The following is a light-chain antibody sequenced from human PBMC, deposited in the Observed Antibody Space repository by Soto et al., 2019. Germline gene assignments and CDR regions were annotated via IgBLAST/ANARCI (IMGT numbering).Light chain of an antibody. Sequence: EIVVSKSPITLSESPGARSTLSCRASQSVTNSYLAWYQQKPGQAPRLLIFGASTRAAGIPARFSGSGSGTEFTLTISSLQSEDFATYYCQQYSNWPLTFGGGTKVDIK. CDR1: QSVTNSY. V-gene: IGKV3-15*01. CDR3: QQYSNWPLT. CDR2: GAS. J-gene: IGKJ4*01.